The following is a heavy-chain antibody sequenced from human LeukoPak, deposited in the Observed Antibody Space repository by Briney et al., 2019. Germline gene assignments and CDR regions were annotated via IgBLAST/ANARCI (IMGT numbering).Heavy chain of an antibody. J-gene: IGHJ4*02. V-gene: IGHV3-23*01. CDR2: ISGSDGGT. Sequence: AGSLRLSCAASGFTFSSYAMSWARQAQGKGLERVSAISGSDGGTYYADSVKGRFTISRDNSKNTLYLQMNSLRAEDTAVYYCAKDYHFDYWGQGSRVTVSS. CDR3: AKDYHFDY. CDR1: GFTFSSYA.